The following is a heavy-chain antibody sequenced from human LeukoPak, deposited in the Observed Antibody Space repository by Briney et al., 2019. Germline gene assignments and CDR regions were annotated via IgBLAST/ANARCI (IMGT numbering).Heavy chain of an antibody. CDR3: ARDQGVAVAGTFDI. J-gene: IGHJ4*02. D-gene: IGHD6-19*01. CDR2: ISAYNGGT. CDR1: GYTFTSYG. Sequence: ASVKVSCKASGYTFTSYGISWVRQAPGQGLEWMGWISAYNGGTYYAQNLQGRVTMTTDTSTSTAYIELRSLRSDDTAVYYCARDQGVAVAGTFDIWGQGTLVTVSS. V-gene: IGHV1-18*01.